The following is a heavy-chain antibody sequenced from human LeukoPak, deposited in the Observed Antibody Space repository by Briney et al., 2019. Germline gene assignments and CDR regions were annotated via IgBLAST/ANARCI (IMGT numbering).Heavy chain of an antibody. CDR1: GFTFGSYW. J-gene: IGHJ4*01. CDR2: TMQDGSEI. V-gene: IGHV3-7*03. D-gene: IGHD1-14*01. CDR3: AGGGGWITGD. Sequence: GGYLRLSCSASGFTFGSYWMNWVRQGQGKGSEWVANTMQDGSEINYVDSVKGRFIISRDNAKNSLYLQMNSRRVDNTAVYYWAGGGGWITGDWVHGTMVTVSP.